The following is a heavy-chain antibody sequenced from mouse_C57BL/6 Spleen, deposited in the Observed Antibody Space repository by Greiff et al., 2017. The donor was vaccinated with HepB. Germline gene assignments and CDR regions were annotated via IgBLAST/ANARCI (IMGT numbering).Heavy chain of an antibody. D-gene: IGHD1-1*01. CDR3: ARYYYGSSLFDY. CDR1: GYAFSSYW. J-gene: IGHJ2*01. Sequence: VQLQESGAELVKPGASVKISCKASGYAFSSYWMNWVKQRPGKGLEWIGQIYPGDGDTNYNGKFKGKATLTADKSSSTAYMQLSSLTSEDSAVYFCARYYYGSSLFDYWGQGTTLTVSS. CDR2: IYPGDGDT. V-gene: IGHV1-80*01.